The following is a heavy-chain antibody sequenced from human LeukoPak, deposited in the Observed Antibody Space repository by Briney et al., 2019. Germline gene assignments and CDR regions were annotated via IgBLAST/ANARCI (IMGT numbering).Heavy chain of an antibody. J-gene: IGHJ4*02. Sequence: ASVKVSCKASGYTFTTYGRSWVRQAPGQGLEWMGWITTYNGDTDYAQKLQGRVTMTADTSTSTAYMELRSLRSDDTAVYYCAIVLPYFGYWGQGTLLTVSS. D-gene: IGHD3-10*01. V-gene: IGHV1-18*01. CDR2: ITTYNGDT. CDR1: GYTFTTYG. CDR3: AIVLPYFGY.